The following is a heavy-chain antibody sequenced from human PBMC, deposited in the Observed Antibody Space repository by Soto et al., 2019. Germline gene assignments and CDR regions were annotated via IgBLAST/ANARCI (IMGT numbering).Heavy chain of an antibody. D-gene: IGHD2-15*01. J-gene: IGHJ4*01. Sequence: EVQLLESGGGLVQPGGSLRLSCASSGFTFSSYAMSWVRQAPGKGLEWVSAISGSGGSTYYAHSVKGRFTISPDISNNTLYLQMNSQSAEDTALHYCAKTPPFSPYCIGSRGHSFYWCHGNLVTSST. CDR3: AKTPPFSPYCIGSRGHSFY. V-gene: IGHV3-23*01. CDR2: ISGSGGST. CDR1: GFTFSSYA.